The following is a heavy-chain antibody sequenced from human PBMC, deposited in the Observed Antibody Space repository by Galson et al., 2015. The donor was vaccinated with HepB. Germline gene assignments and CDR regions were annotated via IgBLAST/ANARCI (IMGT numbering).Heavy chain of an antibody. V-gene: IGHV3-15*01. CDR3: STAEPLWFGDLLRI. J-gene: IGHJ4*02. D-gene: IGHD3-10*01. Sequence: SLRLSCAASGFTFSSYSMNWVRQAPGKGLEWIGRIKTKTEAGTTDLAAPVKGRFTISRDDSENTLYLKMNSLKTEDTAVYYCSTAEPLWFGDLLRIWGQGTLVTVSS. CDR1: GFTFSSYS. CDR2: IKTKTEAGTT.